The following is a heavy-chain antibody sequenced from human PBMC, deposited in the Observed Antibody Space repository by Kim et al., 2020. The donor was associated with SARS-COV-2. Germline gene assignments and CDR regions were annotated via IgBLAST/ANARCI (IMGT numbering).Heavy chain of an antibody. CDR2: IHYSGST. CDR3: PRHLVVGSTLYNWFDA. V-gene: IGHV4-39*01. J-gene: IGHJ5*02. D-gene: IGHD2-21*01. CDR1: GGSISSSTHH. Sequence: SETLSLTCTVSGGSISSSTHHWGWIRQSPGKGLEWIGSIHYSGSTYYNPSLKSRVTISLDTSKNHFSLMLSSVTAADMAVYYCPRHLVVGSTLYNWFDAWGQGILVSVSS.